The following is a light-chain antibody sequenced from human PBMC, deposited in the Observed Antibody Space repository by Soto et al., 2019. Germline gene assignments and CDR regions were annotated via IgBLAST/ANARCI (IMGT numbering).Light chain of an antibody. CDR1: QGISNY. Sequence: IQFTQSPSSLSASVGDRVAITCRASQGISNYLAWYQQKPGKTPRLLIYGATTLQSGVPSRFSGSGSGTDFALTISSLQPEDFATYYCQQLKSYVTFGQGTRLEIK. J-gene: IGKJ5*01. CDR2: GAT. CDR3: QQLKSYVT. V-gene: IGKV1-9*01.